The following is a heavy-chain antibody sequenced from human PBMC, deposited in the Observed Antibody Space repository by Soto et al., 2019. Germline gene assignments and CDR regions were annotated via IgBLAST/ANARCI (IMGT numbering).Heavy chain of an antibody. Sequence: SETLSLTCTVSGGSVSSGSYYWSWIRQPPGKGLEWIGYIYYSGSTNYNPSLKSRVTISVDTSKNQFSLKLSSVTAADTAVYYCARAGVTNNGYYYYCGMDVWGQGTTVTVSS. CDR2: IYYSGST. V-gene: IGHV4-61*01. D-gene: IGHD7-27*01. CDR3: ARAGVTNNGYYYYCGMDV. J-gene: IGHJ6*02. CDR1: GGSVSSGSYY.